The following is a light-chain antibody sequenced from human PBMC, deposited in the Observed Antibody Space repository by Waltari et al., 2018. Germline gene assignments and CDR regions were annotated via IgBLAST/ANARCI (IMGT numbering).Light chain of an antibody. Sequence: EIVLPQSPATLSLSPGASTTLPCRTSQSVTRSLAWYQPKPGQPPRLLIYGASNRATAIPDRFSGSGSETDFSLTISSLEPGDFGVYYGQHYLRFPVTFGQGTKVVVK. CDR2: GAS. CDR3: QHYLRFPVT. V-gene: IGKV3-20*01. J-gene: IGKJ1*01. CDR1: QSVTRS.